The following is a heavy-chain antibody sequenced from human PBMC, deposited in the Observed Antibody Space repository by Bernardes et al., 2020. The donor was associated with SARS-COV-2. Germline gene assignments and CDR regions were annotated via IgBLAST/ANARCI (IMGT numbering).Heavy chain of an antibody. CDR3: ARAREVVVITANVDY. Sequence: GGSLRLSCAASGFTFSSYSMNWVRQAPGKGLEWVSSISSSSSYIYYADSVKGRFTISRDNAKNSLYLQMNSLRAEDTAVYYCARAREVVVITANVDYWGQGTLVTVSS. D-gene: IGHD3-22*01. V-gene: IGHV3-21*01. CDR2: ISSSSSYI. CDR1: GFTFSSYS. J-gene: IGHJ4*02.